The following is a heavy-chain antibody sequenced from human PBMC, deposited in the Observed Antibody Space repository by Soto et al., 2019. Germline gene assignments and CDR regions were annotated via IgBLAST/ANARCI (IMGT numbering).Heavy chain of an antibody. CDR3: AREEGSSGYQAFDI. J-gene: IGHJ3*02. CDR2: ISSSSSYI. D-gene: IGHD3-22*01. V-gene: IGHV3-21*01. CDR1: GFTFSSYS. Sequence: GGSLRLSCAASGFTFSSYSMNWVRQAPGKGLEWVSSISSSSSYIYYADSVKGRFTISRDNAKNSLYLQMNSLRAEDTAVYYCAREEGSSGYQAFDIWDQGTMVTVSS.